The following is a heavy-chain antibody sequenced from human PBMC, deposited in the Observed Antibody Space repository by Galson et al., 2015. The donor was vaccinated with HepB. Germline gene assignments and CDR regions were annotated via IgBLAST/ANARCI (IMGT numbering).Heavy chain of an antibody. CDR2: IKQDGSEK. V-gene: IGHV3-7*03. Sequence: SLRLSCAASGFTFSSYWMSWVRQAPGKGLEWVANIKQDGSEKYYVDSVKGRFTISRDNAKNSLYLQMNSLRAEDTAVYYCARDRWDRLAAAGDFDYWGQGTLVTVSS. CDR1: GFTFSSYW. CDR3: ARDRWDRLAAAGDFDY. D-gene: IGHD6-13*01. J-gene: IGHJ4*02.